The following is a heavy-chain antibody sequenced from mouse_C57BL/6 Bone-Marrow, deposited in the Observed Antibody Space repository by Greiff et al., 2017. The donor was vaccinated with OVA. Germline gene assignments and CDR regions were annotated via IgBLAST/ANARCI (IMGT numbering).Heavy chain of an antibody. J-gene: IGHJ2*01. D-gene: IGHD2-5*01. Sequence: EVQVVESGGGLVKPGGSLKLSCAASGFTFSDYGMHWVRQAPEKGLEWVAYISSGSSTIYYADTVKGRFTISRDNAKNTLFLQMTSLRSEDTAMYYCARTYNSNYGYFDSWGQGTTLT. CDR2: ISSGSSTI. CDR1: GFTFSDYG. CDR3: ARTYNSNYGYFDS. V-gene: IGHV5-17*01.